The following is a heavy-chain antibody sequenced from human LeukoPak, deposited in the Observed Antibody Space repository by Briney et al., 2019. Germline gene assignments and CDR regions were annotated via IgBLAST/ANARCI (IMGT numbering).Heavy chain of an antibody. Sequence: GGSLRLSCAASGFTFSSYAMSWVRQAPGKGLEWVSAISGSGGSTYYADSVKGRFTISRDNSKNTLYLQMNSLRAEDTAVYYCAKTLGRYCSSTSCSSGGDAFDIWGQGTMVTVSS. CDR2: ISGSGGST. CDR1: GFTFSSYA. V-gene: IGHV3-23*01. J-gene: IGHJ3*02. CDR3: AKTLGRYCSSTSCSSGGDAFDI. D-gene: IGHD2-2*01.